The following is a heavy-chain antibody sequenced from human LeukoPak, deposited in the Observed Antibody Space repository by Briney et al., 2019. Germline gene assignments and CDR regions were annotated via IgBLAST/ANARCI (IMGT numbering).Heavy chain of an antibody. CDR2: MNPNSGNT. Sequence: GASVKVSCKASEYTFTGYYMHWVRQATGQGLEWMGWMNPNSGNTGYAQKFQGRVTFTRNTSISTAYMELNTLTSEDTAVYYCARGARGSYYGTDCWGQGTLVTVSS. V-gene: IGHV1-8*03. J-gene: IGHJ4*02. CDR3: ARGARGSYYGTDC. D-gene: IGHD1-26*01. CDR1: EYTFTGYY.